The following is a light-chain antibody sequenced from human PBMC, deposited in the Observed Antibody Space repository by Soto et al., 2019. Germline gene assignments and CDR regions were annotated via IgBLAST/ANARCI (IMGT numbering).Light chain of an antibody. CDR3: QQANSFPIT. V-gene: IGKV1D-12*01. Sequence: PMSPSPYAVSASVGDTVTLTCRASQGISSWLAWFQQKPGKAPKFLISAASHLQSGVPSRFSGSGSGTDFTLTISSLQPEDFATYYCQQANSFPITFGGGTKVDIK. CDR2: AAS. J-gene: IGKJ4*01. CDR1: QGISSW.